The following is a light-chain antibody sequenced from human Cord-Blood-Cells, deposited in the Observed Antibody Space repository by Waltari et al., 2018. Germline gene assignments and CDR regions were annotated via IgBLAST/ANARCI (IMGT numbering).Light chain of an antibody. J-gene: IGLJ1*01. V-gene: IGLV2-8*01. CDR3: SSYAGSNNV. CDR1: SSDVGGDNY. Sequence: QSALTQPPSASGSPGQSVTISRPGTSSDVGGDNYVSWYQQHPGKAPKLMIYEVSKRPSGVPDRFSGSKSGNTASLTVSGLQAEDEADYYCSSYAGSNNVFGTGTKVTVL. CDR2: EVS.